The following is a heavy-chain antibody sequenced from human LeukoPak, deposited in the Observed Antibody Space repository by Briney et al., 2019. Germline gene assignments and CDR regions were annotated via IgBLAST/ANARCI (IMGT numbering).Heavy chain of an antibody. CDR1: GFTFRTYG. CDR2: IRYDGSDK. J-gene: IGHJ3*01. V-gene: IGHV3-30*02. CDR3: AKRADYYDSSRALYDAFDL. Sequence: AGSLRLSCAASGFTFRTYGMHWLRQAPGKGLEWVTFIRYDGSDKYYADSVKGRFTISRDNSKNTLFLQMNSLRVEDTAVYYCAKRADYYDSSRALYDAFDLWGQGTMVTVSS. D-gene: IGHD3-16*01.